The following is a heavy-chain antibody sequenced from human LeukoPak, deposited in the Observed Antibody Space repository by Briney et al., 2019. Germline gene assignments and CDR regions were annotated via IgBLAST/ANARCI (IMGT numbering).Heavy chain of an antibody. CDR1: GGSISSYY. CDR3: ARDLGAAGTL. CDR2: IYYSGST. Sequence: SETLSLTCTVSGGSISSYYWSWIRQPPGKGLEWIGYIYYSGSTNYNPSLKSRVTISVDTSKNQFSLKLSSVTAADTAVYYCARDLGAAGTLWGQGTLVTVSS. V-gene: IGHV4-59*12. D-gene: IGHD6-13*01. J-gene: IGHJ4*02.